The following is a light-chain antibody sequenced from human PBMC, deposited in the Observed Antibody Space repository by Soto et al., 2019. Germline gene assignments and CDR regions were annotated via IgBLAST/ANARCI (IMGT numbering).Light chain of an antibody. CDR3: SSFTTSRTYV. V-gene: IGLV2-14*01. J-gene: IGLJ1*01. Sequence: QSVLTQPASVSGSPGQSITISCTGTSTDVGACNCVSWYQQHPGKAPKLMIYEVNNRPSGVSNRFSGSKSGNTASLTISGLQAEDEADYYCSSFTTSRTYVFGTGTKVTVL. CDR1: STDVGACNC. CDR2: EVN.